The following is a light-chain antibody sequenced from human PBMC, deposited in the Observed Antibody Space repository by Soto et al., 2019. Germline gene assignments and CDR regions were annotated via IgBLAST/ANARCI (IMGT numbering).Light chain of an antibody. CDR2: DNN. Sequence: QSVLTQPPSVSAAPGQKVTISCSGSSSNIGNNYVSWYQQLPGTAPKLLIYDNNERPSGIPDRFSGSKSGTSATLGITGLKTGDEDDYYCGTWDSSLSAYVFGTATKLTVL. V-gene: IGLV1-51*01. CDR3: GTWDSSLSAYV. CDR1: SSNIGNNY. J-gene: IGLJ1*01.